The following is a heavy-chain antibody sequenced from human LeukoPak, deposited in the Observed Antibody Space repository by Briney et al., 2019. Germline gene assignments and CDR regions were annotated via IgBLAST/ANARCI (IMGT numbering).Heavy chain of an antibody. CDR3: ARSTATIRGPFDY. CDR1: GGSISSGGYY. V-gene: IGHV4-61*08. D-gene: IGHD5-24*01. CDR2: IYYSGST. Sequence: PSETLSLTCTVSGGSISSGGYYWSWIRQHPGKGLEWIGYIYYSGSTYYNPSLKSRVTISVDTSKNQFSLKLSSVTAADTAVYYCARSTATIRGPFDYWGQGTLVTVSS. J-gene: IGHJ4*02.